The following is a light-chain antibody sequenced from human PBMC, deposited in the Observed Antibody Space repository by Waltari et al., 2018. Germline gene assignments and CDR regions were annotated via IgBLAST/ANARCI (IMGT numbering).Light chain of an antibody. CDR1: SSDVGGYNF. CDR2: EIS. J-gene: IGLJ3*02. CDR3: CAYVGYSTWV. V-gene: IGLV2-23*02. Sequence: SALTQPASVSASSGQSITISCTGTSSDVGGYNFVSWYQQHPGKAPQVIIFEISKRPSGVSNRFSGSKSGNTASLTISGLQAEDEANYYCCAYVGYSTWVFGGGTKLTVV.